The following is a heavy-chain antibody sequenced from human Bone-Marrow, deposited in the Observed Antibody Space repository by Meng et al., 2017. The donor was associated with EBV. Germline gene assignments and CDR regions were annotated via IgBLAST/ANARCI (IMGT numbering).Heavy chain of an antibody. CDR3: ARAGRGYGDFEYYFDY. J-gene: IGHJ4*02. V-gene: IGHV4-30-4*01. CDR2: IYYSSST. CDR1: DDSIHSGGYY. D-gene: IGHD4-17*01. Sequence: QVQLLEPGPGLVKPSQTLSLTWAVSDDSIHSGGYYWSWIRQPPGKGLAWIGSIYYSSSTYYTPSLKTRLTISLDTSKSKFSLKLYSVTAADTAMYYCARAGRGYGDFEYYFDYWGQGTLVTVSS.